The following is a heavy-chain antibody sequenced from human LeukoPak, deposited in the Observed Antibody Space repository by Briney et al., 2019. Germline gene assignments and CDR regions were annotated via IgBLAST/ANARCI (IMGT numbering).Heavy chain of an antibody. CDR3: AREDDSSGYNYRT. D-gene: IGHD3-22*01. J-gene: IGHJ5*02. CDR1: GGSISSYY. V-gene: IGHV4-59*01. CDR2: IYYSGST. Sequence: SETLSLTCTVSGGSISSYYWSWIRQPPGKGLEWTGYIYYSGSTNYNPSLKSRVTISVDTSKNQFSLKLSSVTAADTAVYYCAREDDSSGYNYRTWGQGTLVTVSS.